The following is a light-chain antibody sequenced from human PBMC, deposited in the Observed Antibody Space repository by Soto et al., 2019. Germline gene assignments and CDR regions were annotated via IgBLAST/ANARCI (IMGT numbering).Light chain of an antibody. CDR2: GAS. V-gene: IGKV3-20*01. J-gene: IGKJ2*01. Sequence: EKVLTQSPGTLSLSPGERATLSCRASQSVSSSELAWYQQKPGQALRLLIYGASIRATGIPDRFSGSGSGTDLTLTIIRLEPEDFAVYYCQQYGSSPPVYTFGQGTKQEIK. CDR3: QQYGSSPPVYT. CDR1: QSVSSSE.